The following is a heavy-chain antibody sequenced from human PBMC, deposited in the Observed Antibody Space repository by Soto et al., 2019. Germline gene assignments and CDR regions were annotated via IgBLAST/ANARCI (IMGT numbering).Heavy chain of an antibody. J-gene: IGHJ4*02. Sequence: PGGSLRLSCAASGFTFSSYAMHWVRQAPGKGLEYVSAISSNGGSTYYADSVKGRFTISRDNSKNTLYLQMGSLRAEDVAVYYCARAGEWLAFDYWGQGTLVTVSS. CDR2: ISSNGGST. D-gene: IGHD6-19*01. V-gene: IGHV3-64*02. CDR1: GFTFSSYA. CDR3: ARAGEWLAFDY.